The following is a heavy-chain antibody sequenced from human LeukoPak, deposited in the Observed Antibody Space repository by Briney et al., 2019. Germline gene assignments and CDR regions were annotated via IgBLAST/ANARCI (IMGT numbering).Heavy chain of an antibody. CDR2: ISYSGNT. CDR3: ARHCCTGPSKRVFDF. J-gene: IGHJ3*01. D-gene: IGHD2-8*02. CDR1: GGSISSSYYY. V-gene: IGHV4-39*01. Sequence: SETLSLTCTVSGGSISSSYYYWGWIRQPPGKGLEWIGTISYSGNTDYNPSLRSRAAVSVDTSNNQFSLRLSSVTAADTAVYHCARHCCTGPSKRVFDFWGQGTMVTVSS.